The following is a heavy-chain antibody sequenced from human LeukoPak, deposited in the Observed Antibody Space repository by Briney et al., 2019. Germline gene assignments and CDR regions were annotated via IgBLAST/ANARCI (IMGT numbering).Heavy chain of an antibody. CDR3: AKDISRANRGVIPH. CDR1: GFAFSKYG. J-gene: IGHJ4*02. Sequence: GGSLRLSCAASGFAFSKYGMYWVRQAPGKGLEWVAYIRYDGDTKYYADSVKDRFTISRDNAKNTLYLQMNSLRAEDTAVYYCAKDISRANRGVIPHWGQGTLVTVSS. V-gene: IGHV3-30*02. CDR2: IRYDGDTK. D-gene: IGHD3-10*01.